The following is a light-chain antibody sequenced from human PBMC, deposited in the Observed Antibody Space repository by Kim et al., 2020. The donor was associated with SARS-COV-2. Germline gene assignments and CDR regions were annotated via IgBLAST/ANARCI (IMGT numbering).Light chain of an antibody. V-gene: IGLV2-14*03. CDR1: RTDVGDYDF. CDR3: SSFRSSSNYV. CDR2: DVR. J-gene: IGLJ1*01. Sequence: GQSIAISCTGTRTDVGDYDFVSWYQQHPGKAPKLMIFDVRHRPSGVSNRFSGTKYGNTAYLTISGLQAEDEADYYCSSFRSSSNYVFGTGTKVTVL.